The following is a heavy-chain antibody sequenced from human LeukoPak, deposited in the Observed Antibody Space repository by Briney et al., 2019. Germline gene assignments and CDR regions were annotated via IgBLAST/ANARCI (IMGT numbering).Heavy chain of an antibody. Sequence: PGGSLRLSCAASGFTFSSYGMHWVRQAPGKGLEWVAVISYDGSNKYYADSVKGRFTISRDNSKNTLYLQMNSLRAEDTAVYYCARVPQYSSAFDYWGQGTLVTVSS. CDR3: ARVPQYSSAFDY. V-gene: IGHV3-30*03. D-gene: IGHD6-19*01. CDR2: ISYDGSNK. CDR1: GFTFSSYG. J-gene: IGHJ4*02.